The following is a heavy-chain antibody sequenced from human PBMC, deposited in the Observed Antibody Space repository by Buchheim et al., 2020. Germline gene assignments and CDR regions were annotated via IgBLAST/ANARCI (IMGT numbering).Heavy chain of an antibody. J-gene: IGHJ6*02. V-gene: IGHV3-33*01. CDR1: GFTFSSYG. CDR3: ARVALVASSGMDV. Sequence: QVQLVESGGGVVQPGRSLRLSCAASGFTFSSYGMHWVRQPPGKGLEWVAVIWYDGSNKYYADSVKGRFTIPRDNPTNTLFLQMNSLRAEDTAVYYCARVALVASSGMDVWGQGTT. D-gene: IGHD2-8*02. CDR2: IWYDGSNK.